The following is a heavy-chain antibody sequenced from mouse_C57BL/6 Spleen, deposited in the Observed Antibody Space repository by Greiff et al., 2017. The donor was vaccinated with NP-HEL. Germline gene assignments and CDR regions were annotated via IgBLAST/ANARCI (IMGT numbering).Heavy chain of an antibody. D-gene: IGHD3-1*01. V-gene: IGHV1-62-2*01. Sequence: VQLQQSGAELVKPGASVKLSCKASGYTFTEYTIHWVKQRSGQGLEWIGWFYPGSGSIKYNEKFKDRATLTADKSSSTVYMELSRLTSEDSAVYFCARHETLLTAGEGYFDYWGQGTTLTVSS. CDR2: FYPGSGSI. J-gene: IGHJ2*01. CDR3: ARHETLLTAGEGYFDY. CDR1: GYTFTEYT.